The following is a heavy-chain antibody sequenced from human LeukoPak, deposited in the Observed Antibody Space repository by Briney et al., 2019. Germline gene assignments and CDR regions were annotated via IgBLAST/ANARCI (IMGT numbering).Heavy chain of an antibody. Sequence: GGSLRLSCAASGFTFDDYAMHWVRQAPGKGLEWVSGISWNSGSIGYADSVKGRFTISRDNAKNSPYLQMNSLRAEDTALYYCAKGGSGSFDYYYYGMDVWGQGTTVTVSS. CDR1: GFTFDDYA. CDR3: AKGGSGSFDYYYYGMDV. CDR2: ISWNSGSI. J-gene: IGHJ6*02. D-gene: IGHD3-10*01. V-gene: IGHV3-9*01.